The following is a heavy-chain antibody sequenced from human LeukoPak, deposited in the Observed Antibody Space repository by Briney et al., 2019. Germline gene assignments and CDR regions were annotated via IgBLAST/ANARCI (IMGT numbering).Heavy chain of an antibody. V-gene: IGHV3-23*01. J-gene: IGHJ6*03. CDR3: ARGTGYYMDV. CDR2: ISSSGDIT. Sequence: GGSLRLSCVASGLTFSSLAMSWVRQAPGKGLEWVSDISSSGDITDYADSVKGRFTISRDNSKNTVYLQMNSLRAEDTAVYYCARGTGYYMDVWGKGTTVTVSS. D-gene: IGHD1-1*01. CDR1: GLTFSSLA.